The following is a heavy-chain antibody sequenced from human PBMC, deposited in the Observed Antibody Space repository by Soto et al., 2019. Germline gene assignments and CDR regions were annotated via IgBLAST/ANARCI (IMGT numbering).Heavy chain of an antibody. CDR1: GGSISSYY. J-gene: IGHJ4*02. Sequence: TVSGGSISSYYWSWIRQPPGKGLEWIGYIYYSGSTNYNPSLKSRVTISVDTSKNQFSLKLSSVTAADTAVYYCASTGRDGYNADWGQGTLVTVSS. CDR3: ASTGRDGYNAD. V-gene: IGHV4-59*01. CDR2: IYYSGST. D-gene: IGHD5-12*01.